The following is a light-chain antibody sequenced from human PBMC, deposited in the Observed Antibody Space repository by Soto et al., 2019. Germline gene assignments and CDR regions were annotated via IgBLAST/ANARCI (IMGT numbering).Light chain of an antibody. V-gene: IGKV3-15*01. Sequence: IEMTQSPATLSVPPGDTATLSCRASQRVSSNVTCYQRRPSQAPRNLSYRASTRATGNPARFSGSGSGTHFNLTISSLQAEDFALYYCYQYNNWPPWTFGQGTKVEIK. CDR3: YQYNNWPPWT. J-gene: IGKJ1*01. CDR1: QRVSSN. CDR2: RAS.